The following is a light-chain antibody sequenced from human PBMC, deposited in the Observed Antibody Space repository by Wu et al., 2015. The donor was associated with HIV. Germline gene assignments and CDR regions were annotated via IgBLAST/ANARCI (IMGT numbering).Light chain of an antibody. CDR1: QDVFTY. J-gene: IGKJ5*01. V-gene: IGKV1-13*02. CDR3: QQLNSFPLT. CDR2: DAS. Sequence: IQLTQSPSSLSASIGDRVNITCRASQDVFTYLAWYQQTPGKAPRVLIYDASTLQSGVSSRFSGSGSGADFTLTISGLQREDFAVYFCQQLNSFPLTFGQGSRLEI.